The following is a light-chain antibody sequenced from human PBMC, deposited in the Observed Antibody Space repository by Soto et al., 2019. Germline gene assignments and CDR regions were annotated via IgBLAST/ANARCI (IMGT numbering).Light chain of an antibody. CDR1: TSNIGSNS. CDR3: AAWDASLNGWV. CDR2: SSD. V-gene: IGLV1-44*01. Sequence: QSVLTQPPSASGTPGQRVTISCSGSTSNIGSNSVNWYQQLPGTAPKLLLYSSDRRPSGVPDRFSGSKSGTSASLAINGLQPEDEADYYCAAWDASLNGWVFGGGTKLTVL. J-gene: IGLJ3*02.